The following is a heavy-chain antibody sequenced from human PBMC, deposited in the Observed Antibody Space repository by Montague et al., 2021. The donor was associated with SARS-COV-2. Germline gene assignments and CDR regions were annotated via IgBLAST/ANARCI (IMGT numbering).Heavy chain of an antibody. V-gene: IGHV4-39*01. CDR1: GGSVSSISSH. D-gene: IGHD4-17*01. CDR2: FYYAGGT. J-gene: IGHJ4*02. Sequence: SETLSLTCTVSGGSVSSISSHWSWMRHSPGKRLDYIGSFYYAGGTQYNPSLKSRVTISVDTSNDQFSLKMNSVTAADTAVYFCARLYGSSFDYWGQGTLVTVSS. CDR3: ARLYGSSFDY.